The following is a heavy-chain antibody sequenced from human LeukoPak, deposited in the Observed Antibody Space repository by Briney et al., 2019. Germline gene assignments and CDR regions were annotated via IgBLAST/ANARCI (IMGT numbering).Heavy chain of an antibody. J-gene: IGHJ4*02. CDR3: ARLAALYNWNELYYFDY. D-gene: IGHD1-20*01. CDR2: IIPIFGTA. CDR1: GGTFSSYA. Sequence: GASVKVSCKASGGTFSSYAISWVRQAPGRGLEWMGGIIPIFGTANYAQKFQGRVTITADESTSTAYMELSSLRSEDTAVYYCARLAALYNWNELYYFDYWGQGTLVTVSS. V-gene: IGHV1-69*13.